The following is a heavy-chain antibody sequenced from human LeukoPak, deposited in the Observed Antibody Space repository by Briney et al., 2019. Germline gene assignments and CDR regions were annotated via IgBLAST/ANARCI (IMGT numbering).Heavy chain of an antibody. D-gene: IGHD3-22*01. CDR2: ISSSSSYI. Sequence: GGSLRLSCAASGFTFSSYSMNWVRQAPGKGLEWVSSISSSSSYIYYADSVKGRFTISRDNAKNSLYLQMNSLRAEDTAVYYCARDLYRTVVVPHYFDYWGQGTLVTVSS. CDR1: GFTFSSYS. V-gene: IGHV3-21*01. CDR3: ARDLYRTVVVPHYFDY. J-gene: IGHJ4*02.